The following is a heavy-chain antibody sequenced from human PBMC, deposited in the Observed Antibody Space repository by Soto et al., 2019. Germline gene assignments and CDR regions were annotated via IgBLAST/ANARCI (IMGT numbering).Heavy chain of an antibody. CDR1: GFSLSTSGXG. CDR2: IYWDDDK. J-gene: IGHJ4*02. CDR3: XXXRXXXXXXXXXY. V-gene: IGHV2-5*02. Sequence: QITLKESGPTLVKPTQTLTLTCTFSGFSLSTSGXGVXXXRQPXXKALEWLALIYWDDDKRYSPSLKNRLTITKDXXXXXXXXXXXXXXXXXXXXXXXXXXRXXXXXXXXXYWGQGTLVTVSS.